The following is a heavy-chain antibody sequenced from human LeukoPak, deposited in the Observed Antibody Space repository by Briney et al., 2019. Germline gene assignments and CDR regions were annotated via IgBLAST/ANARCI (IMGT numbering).Heavy chain of an antibody. CDR2: ISGSGGST. J-gene: IGHJ4*02. Sequence: PGGSLRLSCAASGFTFSSYAMSWLRQAPGKGLELVSAISGSGGSTYYADSVKGRFTISRDNSKNTLYLQMNSLRAEDTAVYYCAKDAPVNIVVVPAANSWGQGTLVTVSS. D-gene: IGHD2-2*01. CDR1: GFTFSSYA. CDR3: AKDAPVNIVVVPAANS. V-gene: IGHV3-23*01.